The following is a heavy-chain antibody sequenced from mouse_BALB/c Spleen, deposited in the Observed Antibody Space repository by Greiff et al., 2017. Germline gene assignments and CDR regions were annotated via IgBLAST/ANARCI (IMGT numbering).Heavy chain of an antibody. Sequence: VQLQQSGPGLVKPSQSLSLTCTVTGYSITSDYAWNWIRQFPGNKLEWMGYISYSGSTSYNPSLKSRISITRDTSKNQFFLQLNSVTTEDTATYYCASDDGYWGQGTLVTVSA. CDR1: GYSITSDYA. V-gene: IGHV3-2*02. J-gene: IGHJ3*02. CDR2: ISYSGST. CDR3: ASDDGY.